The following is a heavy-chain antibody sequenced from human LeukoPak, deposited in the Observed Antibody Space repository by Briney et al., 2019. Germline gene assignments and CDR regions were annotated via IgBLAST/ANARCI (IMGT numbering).Heavy chain of an antibody. CDR1: GFTFSSYA. CDR2: ISGSGGST. CDR3: AKVGALWFGERDYYGMDV. V-gene: IGHV3-23*01. D-gene: IGHD3-10*01. Sequence: GGSLRLSCAASGFTFSSYAMSWVRQAPGKGLEWVSAISGSGGSTYYADSVKGRFTISRDNSKNTLYLQMNSLRAEDTAVYYCAKVGALWFGERDYYGMDVWGKGTTVTVSS. J-gene: IGHJ6*04.